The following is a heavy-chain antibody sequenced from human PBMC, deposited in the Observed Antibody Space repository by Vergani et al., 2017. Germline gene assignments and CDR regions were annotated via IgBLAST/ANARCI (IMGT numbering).Heavy chain of an antibody. D-gene: IGHD1-26*01. CDR1: GFTFSTYA. CDR2: LTGGGGRT. CDR3: VKNAGSYENFFDS. V-gene: IGHV3-23*01. J-gene: IGHJ4*02. Sequence: EVQLLESGGSLKQPGGSVRLSCAASGFTFSTYAMHWVRQDPGKGLEWVSALTGGGGRTYYADSFKGRFIISRDNSRDTLYLQMNSLRPEDTATYYCVKNAGSYENFFDSWGQGTLVTVSS.